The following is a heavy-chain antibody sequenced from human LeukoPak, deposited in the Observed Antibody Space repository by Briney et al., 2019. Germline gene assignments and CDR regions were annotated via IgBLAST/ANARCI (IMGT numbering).Heavy chain of an antibody. J-gene: IGHJ4*02. CDR3: ARGYYGSGSYSN. D-gene: IGHD3-10*01. CDR1: GFTFSSYS. Sequence: GGSLRLSCAASGFTFSSYSMNWVRQAPGKGLEWVSSISGSSSYIYYADSVKGRFTISRDNAKNSLYLQMNSLRAEDTAVYYCARGYYGSGSYSNWGQGTLVTVSS. V-gene: IGHV3-21*01. CDR2: ISGSSSYI.